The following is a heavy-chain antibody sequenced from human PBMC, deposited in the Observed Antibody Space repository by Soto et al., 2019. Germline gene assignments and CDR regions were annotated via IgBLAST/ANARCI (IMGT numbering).Heavy chain of an antibody. J-gene: IGHJ4*02. Sequence: PAETLARTCAVSGGSFTSNNWCTWFRQPPGQGLEWIGEIYRTGSTNYNPSLKSRVTVSLDKSENKFSLKVTSLTAAETAVYYCASRDPGTRVDYWGQGTLVTVSS. CDR3: ASRDPGTRVDY. CDR2: IYRTGST. D-gene: IGHD1-7*01. CDR1: GGSFTSNNW. V-gene: IGHV4-4*02.